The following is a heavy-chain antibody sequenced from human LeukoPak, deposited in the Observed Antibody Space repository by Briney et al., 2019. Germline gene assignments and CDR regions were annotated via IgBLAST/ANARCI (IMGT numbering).Heavy chain of an antibody. J-gene: IGHJ4*02. CDR2: IYYSGST. CDR3: ARGTPTYDFWSGYYTAAFDY. D-gene: IGHD3-3*01. CDR1: GGSIGSGDYY. V-gene: IGHV4-30-4*08. Sequence: PSQTLSLTCTVSGGSIGSGDYYWSWIRQPPGKGLERIGYIYYSGSTYYNPSLKSRVTISVDTSKNQFSLKLSSVTAADTAVYYCARGTPTYDFWSGYYTAAFDYWGQGTLVTVSS.